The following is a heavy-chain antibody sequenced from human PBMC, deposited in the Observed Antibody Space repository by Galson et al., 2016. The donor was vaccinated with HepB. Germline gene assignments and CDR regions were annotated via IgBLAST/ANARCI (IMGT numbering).Heavy chain of an antibody. Sequence: SVKVSCKASGYTFTRFDTNWARQAPGQGLEWMGWINPNSGASGYTQKFRGRVTMTRDTSISTAYMELTSLRSEDTAVYYCARGGDGPFYYGTSGFDYWGQGSLVTVSS. J-gene: IGHJ4*02. D-gene: IGHD3-22*01. CDR1: GYTFTRFD. CDR3: ARGGDGPFYYGTSGFDY. CDR2: INPNSGAS. V-gene: IGHV1-8*01.